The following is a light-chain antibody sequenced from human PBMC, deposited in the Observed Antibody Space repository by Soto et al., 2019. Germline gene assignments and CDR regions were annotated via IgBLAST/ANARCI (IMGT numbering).Light chain of an antibody. CDR2: EVS. CDR3: SSYSGTNSNVI. V-gene: IGLV2-8*01. CDR1: YSDIGDYNY. Sequence: QSALTQPPSASGSPGQSVTISCAGSYSDIGDYNYVSWYQQHPGKVPKLIISEVSKRPSGVPDRFSGSKSSYTASLTVSDLQPADEAVYYCSSYSGTNSNVIFGGGTKLTVL. J-gene: IGLJ2*01.